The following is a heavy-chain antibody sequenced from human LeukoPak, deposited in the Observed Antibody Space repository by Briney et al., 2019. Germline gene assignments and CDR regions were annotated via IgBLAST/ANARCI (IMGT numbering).Heavy chain of an antibody. CDR1: GFTFSSYE. V-gene: IGHV3-48*03. Sequence: GGSLRLSCAASGFTFSSYEMNWVRQAPGKGLEWVSYISSSGSTIYYADSVKGRFTISRDNAKNSLYLQMNSLRAEDTAVYYCARGSNNWNDEHAFDVWGQGTMVTVSS. CDR3: ARGSNNWNDEHAFDV. CDR2: ISSSGSTI. J-gene: IGHJ3*01. D-gene: IGHD1-1*01.